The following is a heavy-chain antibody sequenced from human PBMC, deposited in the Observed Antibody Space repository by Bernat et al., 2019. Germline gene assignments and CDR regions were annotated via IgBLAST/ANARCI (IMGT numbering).Heavy chain of an antibody. CDR3: ARETAYYYDSSGYYITDY. CDR1: GFTFSSYA. V-gene: IGHV3-23*01. D-gene: IGHD3-22*01. J-gene: IGHJ4*02. CDR2: ISGSGGST. Sequence: EVQLLESGGGLVQPGGSLRLSCAASGFTFSSYAMSWVRQAPGKGLEWVSAISGSGGSTYYADSVKGRFTISRDNSKNTLYLQMNSLRAEDTAVYYCARETAYYYDSSGYYITDYWGQGTLVTVSS.